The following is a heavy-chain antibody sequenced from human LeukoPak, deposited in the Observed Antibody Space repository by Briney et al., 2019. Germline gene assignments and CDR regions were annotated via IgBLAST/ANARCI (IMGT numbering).Heavy chain of an antibody. D-gene: IGHD6-13*01. J-gene: IGHJ6*03. CDR3: ARVLKAAAGSYYYYYYYMDV. V-gene: IGHV4-59*01. CDR2: IYYSGST. CDR1: GGSISSYY. Sequence: SETLSLTCTVSGGSISSYYWSWIRQPPGKGLEWIGYIYYSGSTNYNPSLKSRVTISVDTSKNQFSPKLSSVTAADTAVYYCARVLKAAAGSYYYYYYYMDVWGKGTTVTVSS.